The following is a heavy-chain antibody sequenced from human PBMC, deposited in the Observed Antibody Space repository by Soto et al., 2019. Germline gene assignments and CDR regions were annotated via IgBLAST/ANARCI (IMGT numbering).Heavy chain of an antibody. J-gene: IGHJ5*02. CDR3: ARLLLSRVDFDP. Sequence: PGESLKISCKGSGYSFTSYWISWVRQMPGKGLEWMGRIDPSDSYTNYSPSFQGHVTISADKSIGTAYLQWSSLKVSDTAMYYCARLLLSRVDFDPWGQGTLVTVSS. V-gene: IGHV5-10-1*01. CDR1: GYSFTSYW. D-gene: IGHD3-16*02. CDR2: IDPSDSYT.